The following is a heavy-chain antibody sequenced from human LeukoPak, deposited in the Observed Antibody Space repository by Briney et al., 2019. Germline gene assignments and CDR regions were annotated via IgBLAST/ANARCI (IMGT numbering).Heavy chain of an antibody. CDR3: AKNAGRNGDWYFDL. J-gene: IGHJ2*01. V-gene: IGHV3-23*01. Sequence: GGSLRLSCAASGFSFSVYAMSWVRQAPGKGLEWISARSGTGGYTYYADSVKGRFTISRDNSKNTLSLQMTSLRADDTAIYYCAKNAGRNGDWYFDLWGRGTLVTVSS. D-gene: IGHD2-8*01. CDR2: RSGTGGYT. CDR1: GFSFSVYA.